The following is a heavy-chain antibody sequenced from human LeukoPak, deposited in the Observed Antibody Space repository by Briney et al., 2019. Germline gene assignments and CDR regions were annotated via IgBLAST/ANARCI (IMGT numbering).Heavy chain of an antibody. J-gene: IGHJ4*02. CDR3: ARGGYSGSYLDY. Sequence: APVKVSCKASGYTFTSYGITWVRQAPGQGLEWMGWINPNSGGTNYAQKFQGRVTMTRDTSISTAYMELSRLRSDDTAVYYCARGGYSGSYLDYWGQGTLVTVSS. CDR1: GYTFTSYG. CDR2: INPNSGGT. D-gene: IGHD1-26*01. V-gene: IGHV1-2*02.